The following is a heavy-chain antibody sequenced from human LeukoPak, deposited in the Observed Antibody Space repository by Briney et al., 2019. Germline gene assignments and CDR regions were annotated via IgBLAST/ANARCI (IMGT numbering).Heavy chain of an antibody. D-gene: IGHD4-17*01. CDR3: ARAIYGDYASTDYYYYYGLDV. J-gene: IGHJ6*02. V-gene: IGHV3-64*01. Sequence: GGSLRLSCVASGFTFSTHAMHWVRQAPGKGLEYVSGITINGGSTYYLNPVKGRFTVSRDNSKNTLYLQMGSLRAEDMAVYYCARAIYGDYASTDYYYYYGLDVWGQGTTVTVSS. CDR2: ITINGGST. CDR1: GFTFSTHA.